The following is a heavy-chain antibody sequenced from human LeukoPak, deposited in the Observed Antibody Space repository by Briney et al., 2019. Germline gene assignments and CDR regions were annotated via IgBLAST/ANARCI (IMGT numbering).Heavy chain of an antibody. CDR2: VYISGTT. CDR3: VRVVRASDI. CDR1: GGSISRYY. J-gene: IGHJ3*02. V-gene: IGHV4-4*07. Sequence: NPSETLSLTCAVSGGSISRYYWSWIRQPAGKGLEWIGHVYISGTTNNNPSLKSRVTMSLDTSKNQVSLELSSVTAADTAVYFCVRVVRASDIRGQRTMVTVSS. D-gene: IGHD2-21*01.